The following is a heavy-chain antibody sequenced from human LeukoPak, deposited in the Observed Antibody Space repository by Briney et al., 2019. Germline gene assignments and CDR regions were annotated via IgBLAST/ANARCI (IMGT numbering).Heavy chain of an antibody. Sequence: SETLSLTCTVSGGSISSYYWSWIRQPPGKGLEWIGCIYDSGSTNYNPSLKSRVTISVDTSKNQFSLKLSSVTAADTAVYYCARVGGTNYYYYGMDVWGQGTTVTVSS. V-gene: IGHV4-59*01. D-gene: IGHD2-2*01. CDR1: GGSISSYY. CDR2: IYDSGST. CDR3: ARVGGTNYYYYGMDV. J-gene: IGHJ6*02.